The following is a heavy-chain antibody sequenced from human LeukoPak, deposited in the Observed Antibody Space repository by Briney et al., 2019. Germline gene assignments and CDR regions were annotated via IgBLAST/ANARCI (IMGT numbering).Heavy chain of an antibody. J-gene: IGHJ6*02. CDR3: AREMVIPAIAAAGHDGMDV. CDR2: IYYSGST. CDR1: GGSISSSSYY. D-gene: IGHD6-13*01. V-gene: IGHV4-39*07. Sequence: SETLSLTCTVSGGSISSSSYYWGWIRQPPGKGLEWIGSIYYSGSTYYNSSLKSRVTISVDTSKNQFSLKLSSVTAADTALYYCAREMVIPAIAAAGHDGMDVWGQGTTVTVSS.